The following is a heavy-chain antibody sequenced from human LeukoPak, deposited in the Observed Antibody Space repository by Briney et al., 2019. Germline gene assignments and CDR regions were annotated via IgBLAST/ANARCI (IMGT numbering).Heavy chain of an antibody. CDR1: GGSISSYY. J-gene: IGHJ4*02. CDR3: ARDGGWIQLLYYFDY. Sequence: SETLSLTCTVSGGSISSYYWGWIRQPPGKGLEWIGSIYYSGSTYYNPSLKSRVTISVDTSKNQFSLKLSSVTAADTAVYYCARDGGWIQLLYYFDYWGQGTLVTVSS. V-gene: IGHV4-39*07. CDR2: IYYSGST. D-gene: IGHD5-18*01.